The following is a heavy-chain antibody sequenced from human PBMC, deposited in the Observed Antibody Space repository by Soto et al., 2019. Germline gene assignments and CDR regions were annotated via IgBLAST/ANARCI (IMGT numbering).Heavy chain of an antibody. CDR1: GYTVNTYY. CDR3: VRGGGFTPYYYTLDV. V-gene: IGHV1-46*02. Sequence: ASVKASCKASGYTVNTYYMHWVRQAPGQEPEWMGIINPGGGSTTYAQNFQDRVTMTRDTSSSTVYMELSSMRSEDTAVYYCVRGGGFTPYYYTLDVWRKGNT. J-gene: IGHJ6*03. D-gene: IGHD3-3*01. CDR2: INPGGGST.